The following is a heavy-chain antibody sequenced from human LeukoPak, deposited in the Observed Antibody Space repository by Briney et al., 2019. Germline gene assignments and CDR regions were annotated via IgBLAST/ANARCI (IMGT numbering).Heavy chain of an antibody. Sequence: SETLSLTCAVYDGSFTGYFWNWLRQSPGKGLVWIGEINHRGSTNYNPSLKSRLTISVDTSKNQFSLRLTSVTAADTGVYFCARDPTTVMTVPWYFDTWGQGTLVTVSS. CDR3: ARDPTTVMTVPWYFDT. D-gene: IGHD4-11*01. CDR1: DGSFTGYF. J-gene: IGHJ4*02. CDR2: INHRGST. V-gene: IGHV4-34*01.